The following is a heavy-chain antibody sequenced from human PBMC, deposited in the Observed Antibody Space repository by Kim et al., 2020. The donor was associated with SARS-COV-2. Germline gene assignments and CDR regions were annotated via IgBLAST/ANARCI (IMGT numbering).Heavy chain of an antibody. V-gene: IGHV3-7*01. J-gene: IGHJ4*02. CDR2: IKEDGSEK. CDR1: GFTFSYYW. D-gene: IGHD6-6*01. Sequence: GGSLRLSCVASGFTFSYYWVSWVRQAPGKGLEWLAQIKEDGSEKFYVDSVKGRFTISRDNAKNSLYLQMDSLRAADTAVYYCARGGRPGDYWGQGSRVT. CDR3: ARGGRPGDY.